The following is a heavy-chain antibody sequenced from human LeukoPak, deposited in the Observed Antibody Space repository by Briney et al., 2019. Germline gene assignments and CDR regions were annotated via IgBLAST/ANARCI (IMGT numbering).Heavy chain of an antibody. Sequence: ASVKVSCKASGYTFTSYGISWVRQAPGQGLEWMGWISAYNGNTDYAQKLQGRVTMTTDTSTSRAYMELRSLRSDDTAVYYCARDSSSWYYYYYGMDVWGQGTTVTVSS. CDR1: GYTFTSYG. J-gene: IGHJ6*02. CDR3: ARDSSSWYYYYYGMDV. CDR2: ISAYNGNT. D-gene: IGHD6-13*01. V-gene: IGHV1-18*01.